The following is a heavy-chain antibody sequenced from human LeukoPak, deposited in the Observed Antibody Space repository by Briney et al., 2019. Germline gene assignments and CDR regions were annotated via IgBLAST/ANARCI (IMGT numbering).Heavy chain of an antibody. Sequence: PGGSLRLSCAASGFTFSSYAMSWVRQAPGKGLEWVSVIYSGGTTYYADSVKGRFTISRDNSKNTLYLQMHSLRAEDTAVYYCARDHDSSSGDAFDIWGQGTMVTVSS. CDR2: IYSGGTT. D-gene: IGHD3-22*01. V-gene: IGHV3-23*03. CDR3: ARDHDSSSGDAFDI. J-gene: IGHJ3*02. CDR1: GFTFSSYA.